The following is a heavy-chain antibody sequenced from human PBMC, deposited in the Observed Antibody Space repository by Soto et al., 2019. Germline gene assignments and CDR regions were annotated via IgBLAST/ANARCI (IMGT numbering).Heavy chain of an antibody. V-gene: IGHV3-23*01. CDR2: ISGSGGST. CDR1: GFTFSSDA. Sequence: EVQLLESGGGLVQPGGSLRLSCAASGFTFSSDAMSWVRQAPGKGLEWVSAISGSGGSTYYADSVKGRFTISRDNSKNTLDLQMNSLRAEDTAVYYCAKEKGLGDYGDYEDYWGQGTLVTVSS. CDR3: AKEKGLGDYGDYEDY. J-gene: IGHJ4*02. D-gene: IGHD4-17*01.